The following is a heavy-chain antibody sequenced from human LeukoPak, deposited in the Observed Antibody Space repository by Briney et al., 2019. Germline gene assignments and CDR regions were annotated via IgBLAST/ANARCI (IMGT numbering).Heavy chain of an antibody. V-gene: IGHV3-21*01. CDR3: ARGGNSGPYFDY. CDR2: ISSSSSYI. J-gene: IGHJ4*02. Sequence: GGSLRLSCAASGFTFSSYSMNWVRQAPGKGLEWVSSISSSSSYIYYADSVKGRFTISRDNAKNSLYLQMNSLRAEDTAVYYCARGGNSGPYFDYWSQGTLVTVSS. CDR1: GFTFSSYS. D-gene: IGHD4-23*01.